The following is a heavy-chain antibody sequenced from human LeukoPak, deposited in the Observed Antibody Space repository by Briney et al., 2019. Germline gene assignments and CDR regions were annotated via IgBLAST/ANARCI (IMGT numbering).Heavy chain of an antibody. D-gene: IGHD1-14*01. CDR1: GGSISSYY. V-gene: IGHV4-59*01. CDR2: IYYSGST. CDR3: AGDTPGGFQH. Sequence: SETLSLTCTVSGGSISSYYWSWIRQPPGKGLEWIGYIYYSGSTNYNPSLKSRVTISVDTSKNQFSLKLSSVTAADTAVYYCAGDTPGGFQHWGQGTLVTVSS. J-gene: IGHJ1*01.